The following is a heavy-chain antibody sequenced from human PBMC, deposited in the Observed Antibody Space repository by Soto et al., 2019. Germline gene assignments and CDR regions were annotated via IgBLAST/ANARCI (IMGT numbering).Heavy chain of an antibody. CDR2: INHSGST. J-gene: IGHJ4*02. V-gene: IGHV4-34*01. Sequence: SETLSLTCAVYGGSFSGYYWSWIRQPPGKGLEWIGEINHSGSTNYNPSLKSRVTVSVDMSKNQFSLKLNSITAADTAVYYCARGGSSTWCTVCSYDCWGRGTLVTVSS. CDR1: GGSFSGYY. CDR3: ARGGSSTWCTVCSYDC. D-gene: IGHD6-13*01.